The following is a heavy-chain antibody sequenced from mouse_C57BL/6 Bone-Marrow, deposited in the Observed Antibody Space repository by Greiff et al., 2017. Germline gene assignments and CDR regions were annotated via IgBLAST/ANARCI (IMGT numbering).Heavy chain of an antibody. CDR3: ARRGGSRTGDY. V-gene: IGHV1-69*01. CDR1: GYTFTSYW. Sequence: QVQLQQPGAELVMPGASVKLSCKASGYTFTSYWMHWVKQRPGQGLEWIGEIDPSDSYTNYNQKFKGKSTLTVDKSSSTAYMQLSSLTSEDSAVYYCARRGGSRTGDYWGQGTTLTVSS. CDR2: IDPSDSYT. J-gene: IGHJ2*01. D-gene: IGHD1-1*02.